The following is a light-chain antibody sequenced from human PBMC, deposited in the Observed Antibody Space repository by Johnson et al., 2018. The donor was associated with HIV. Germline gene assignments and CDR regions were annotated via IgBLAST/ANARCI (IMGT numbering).Light chain of an antibody. CDR1: SSNIGNNY. Sequence: QSVLTQPPSVSAAPGQKVTISCSGSSSNIGNNYVSWYQQLPGTAPKLLIYDNNKRPSGIPDRFSASKSGTSATLGITGLQTGAEANYYCGTWDGGLSVYVFGTGTEVTVL. J-gene: IGLJ1*01. V-gene: IGLV1-51*01. CDR2: DNN. CDR3: GTWDGGLSVYV.